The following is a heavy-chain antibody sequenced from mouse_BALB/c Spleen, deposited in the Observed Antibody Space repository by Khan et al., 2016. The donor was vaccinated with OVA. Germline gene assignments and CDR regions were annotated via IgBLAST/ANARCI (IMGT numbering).Heavy chain of an antibody. CDR3: ARQHSNSFFEY. V-gene: IGHV5-6*01. D-gene: IGHD2-5*01. CDR2: ISSGGSYT. Sequence: EVELVESGGDLVKPGGSLKLSCAASGFTFSSFGMSWIRQTPDKRLEWVATISSGGSYTYYPDSVKGRFTISRDNAKNTLYLEMSSLKSEDTAMYYGARQHSNSFFEYWGQGTTLTVSS. CDR1: GFTFSSFG. J-gene: IGHJ2*01.